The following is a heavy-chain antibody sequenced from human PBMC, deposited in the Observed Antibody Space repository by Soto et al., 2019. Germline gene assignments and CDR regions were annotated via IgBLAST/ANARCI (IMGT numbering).Heavy chain of an antibody. CDR3: ARQQLLPFYYALDV. CDR2: IYYRGST. V-gene: IGHV4-59*01. CDR1: GGSISCYY. D-gene: IGHD1-26*01. J-gene: IGHJ6*02. Sequence: SETLSLTCNVSGGSISCYYWSWIGQAPGKGLEYIGYIYYRGSTNYNSSLKSRVTMSVDTSRNQFSLKMNSVTAADTAVYYCARQQLLPFYYALDVWGQGTTVTVSS.